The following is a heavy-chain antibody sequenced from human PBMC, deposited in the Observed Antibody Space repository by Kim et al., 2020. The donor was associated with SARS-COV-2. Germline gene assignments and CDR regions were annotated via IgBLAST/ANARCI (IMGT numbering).Heavy chain of an antibody. Sequence: SLKVSCKASGGTFSSYAISWVRQAPGQGLEWMGGIIPIFGTANYAQKFQGRVTITADESTSTAYMELSSLRSEDTAVYYCASSTTGTTVFDYWGQGTLVTVSS. CDR3: ASSTTGTTVFDY. V-gene: IGHV1-69*13. J-gene: IGHJ4*02. D-gene: IGHD1-1*01. CDR1: GGTFSSYA. CDR2: IIPIFGTA.